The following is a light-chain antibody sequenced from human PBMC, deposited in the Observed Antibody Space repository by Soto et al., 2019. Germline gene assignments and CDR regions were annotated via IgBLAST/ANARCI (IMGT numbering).Light chain of an antibody. CDR3: PQDNSSLRT. V-gene: IGKV1-5*03. J-gene: IGKJ1*01. Sequence: DIQMTQSPSTLSASVGDRVTITCRASQSISSWLAWYQQKPGKAPKLLIYKASSLESGVPSRFSGSGSGTEFTLTISSLQPDDFATYSGPQDNSSLRTLGEVTKADIK. CDR1: QSISSW. CDR2: KAS.